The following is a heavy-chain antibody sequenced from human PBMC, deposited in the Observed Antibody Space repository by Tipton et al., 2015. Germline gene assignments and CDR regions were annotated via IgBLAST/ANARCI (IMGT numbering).Heavy chain of an antibody. CDR3: VKDLAVPGDY. Sequence: GSLRLSCAASGFTFTNYAMAWVRQAPGQGLEWVSTISRSGTNTHYADSVKGRFTISRDDSKNTLYLQMSSLRAEDTAVYYCVKDLAVPGDYWGQGTLFTVSS. CDR2: ISRSGTNT. CDR1: GFTFTNYA. V-gene: IGHV3-23*01. J-gene: IGHJ4*02. D-gene: IGHD3-3*02.